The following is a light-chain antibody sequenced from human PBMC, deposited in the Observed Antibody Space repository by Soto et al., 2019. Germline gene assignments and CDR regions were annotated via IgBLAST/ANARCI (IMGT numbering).Light chain of an antibody. Sequence: DIQMTQSPSSLSASVGDRVTITCRASQSISSYLNWYQQKPGKAPKLVIYAASSLQSGVPPRFSGSGSGTDFTLTISSLQPEDFATYYCQQSYSTPITFGQGTRLEIK. CDR2: AAS. CDR3: QQSYSTPIT. CDR1: QSISSY. J-gene: IGKJ5*01. V-gene: IGKV1-39*01.